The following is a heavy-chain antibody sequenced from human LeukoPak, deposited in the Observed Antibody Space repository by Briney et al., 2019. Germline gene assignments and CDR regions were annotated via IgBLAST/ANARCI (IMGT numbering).Heavy chain of an antibody. D-gene: IGHD3-3*01. V-gene: IGHV3-30*02. Sequence: PGGSLRLSCAASGFSFIRYDIHWVRQAPGKGLEWVAFIRYDGSNKNYADSVKGRFTISRDNFMSTVYLQMNSLRAEDTAVYYCAKDRQTITTFGVVNTPRAKFDYWGQGTLVTVFS. CDR3: AKDRQTITTFGVVNTPRAKFDY. J-gene: IGHJ4*02. CDR1: GFSFIRYD. CDR2: IRYDGSNK.